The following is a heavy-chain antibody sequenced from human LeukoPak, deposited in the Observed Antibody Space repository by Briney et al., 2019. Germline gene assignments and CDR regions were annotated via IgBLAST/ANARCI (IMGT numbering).Heavy chain of an antibody. D-gene: IGHD1-26*01. CDR1: GFTFTTYS. CDR3: ARGGSYLSAFDI. CDR2: IDNSGTYI. V-gene: IGHV3-21*04. Sequence: GGSLRLSCTASGFTFTTYSMDWVRQAPGKGLEWVSSIDNSGTYIYYADSVKGRFTISRDNSKNTLYLQMNSLRAEDTAVYYCARGGSYLSAFDIWGQGTMVTVSS. J-gene: IGHJ3*02.